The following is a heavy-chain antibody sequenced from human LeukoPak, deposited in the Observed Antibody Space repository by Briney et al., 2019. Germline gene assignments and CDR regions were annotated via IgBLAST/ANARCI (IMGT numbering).Heavy chain of an antibody. V-gene: IGHV4-39*07. J-gene: IGHJ4*02. CDR1: GGSISSSSYY. CDR3: ARRDSSGYYFKDMDY. Sequence: PSETLSLTCTVSGGSISSSSYYWGWIRQPPGKGLEWIGEIYHSGSTNYNPSLKSRVTISVDKSKNQFSLKLSSVTAADTAVYYCARRDSSGYYFKDMDYWGQGTLVTVSS. D-gene: IGHD3-22*01. CDR2: IYHSGST.